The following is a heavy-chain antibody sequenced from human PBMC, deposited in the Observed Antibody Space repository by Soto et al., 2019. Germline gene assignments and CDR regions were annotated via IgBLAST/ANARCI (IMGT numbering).Heavy chain of an antibody. CDR2: IYPGDSDT. CDR3: ARSSTLCGGDCYPYYYGMDV. D-gene: IGHD2-21*02. Sequence: GESLKISCKGSGYSFTSYWIGWVRQMPGKGLEWMGIIYPGDSDTRYSPSFQGQVTISADKSIGTAYLQWSSLKASDTAMYYCARSSTLCGGDCYPYYYGMDVWGQGTTVTVS. CDR1: GYSFTSYW. J-gene: IGHJ6*02. V-gene: IGHV5-51*01.